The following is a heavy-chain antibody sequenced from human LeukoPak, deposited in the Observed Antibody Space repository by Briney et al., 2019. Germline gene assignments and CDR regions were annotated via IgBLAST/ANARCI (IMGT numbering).Heavy chain of an antibody. J-gene: IGHJ5*02. CDR3: ARSSLSYSGSYYWFDP. CDR2: IYHSGST. V-gene: IGHV4-38-2*02. D-gene: IGHD1-26*01. CDR1: GYSISSGYY. Sequence: SETLSLTCTVSGYSISSGYYWGWIRQPPGKGLEWIGSIYHSGSTYYNPSLKSRVTISVDTSKNQFSLKLSSVTAADTAVYYCARSSLSYSGSYYWFDPWGQGTLVTVSS.